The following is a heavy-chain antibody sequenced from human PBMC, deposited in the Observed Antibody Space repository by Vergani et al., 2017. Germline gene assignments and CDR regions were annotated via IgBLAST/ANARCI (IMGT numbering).Heavy chain of an antibody. CDR3: ARGVSIAARRGTQLLDYYYYMDV. J-gene: IGHJ6*03. D-gene: IGHD6-6*01. CDR2: IIPIFGTA. Sequence: QVQLVQSGAEVKKPGSSVKVSCKASGGTFSSYAISWVRQAPGQGLEWMGGIIPIFGTANYAQKFQGRVTITEDESTSTAYMELSSLRSEDTAVYYCARGVSIAARRGTQLLDYYYYMDVWGKGTTVTVSS. CDR1: GGTFSSYA. V-gene: IGHV1-69*01.